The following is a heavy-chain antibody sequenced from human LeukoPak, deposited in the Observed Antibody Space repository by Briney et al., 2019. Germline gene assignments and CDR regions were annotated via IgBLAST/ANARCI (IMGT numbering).Heavy chain of an antibody. CDR3: ASTALEGIAARPDYYYYMDV. CDR2: IYTSGST. D-gene: IGHD6-6*01. J-gene: IGHJ6*03. CDR1: GGSISSGSYY. V-gene: IGHV4-61*02. Sequence: SQTLSLTCTVSGGSISSGSYYWSWIRQPAGKGLEWIGRIYTSGSTNYNPSLKSRVTISVDTSKNQFSLKLSSVTAADTAVYYCASTALEGIAARPDYYYYMDVWGKGTTVTVSS.